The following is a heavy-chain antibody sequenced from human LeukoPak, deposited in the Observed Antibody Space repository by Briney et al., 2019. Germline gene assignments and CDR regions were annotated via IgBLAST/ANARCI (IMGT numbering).Heavy chain of an antibody. V-gene: IGHV3-23*01. J-gene: IGHJ4*02. CDR3: AKSWGSGTYTFDY. D-gene: IGHD3-10*01. CDR2: IAGGGDAT. Sequence: PGGSLRLSCAASGFTFSAYGMTWVRQAPGKGLEWVSTIAGGGDATYHADSVMGRFTISRDNSKNTLSLQMSSLRAEDTAVYYCAKSWGSGTYTFDYWGQGILVTVSS. CDR1: GFTFSAYG.